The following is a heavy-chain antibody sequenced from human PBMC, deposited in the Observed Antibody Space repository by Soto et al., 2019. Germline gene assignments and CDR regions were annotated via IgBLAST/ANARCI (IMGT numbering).Heavy chain of an antibody. CDR3: ARDWGELYSYDSSGYPQPRHYYYGMDV. Sequence: EASVKVSCKASGGTFSSYAISWVRQAPGQGLEWMGGIIPIFGTANYAQKVQGRVTSTADESTSTAYMELSSLRSEDTAVYYCARDWGELYSYDSSGYPQPRHYYYGMDVWGQGTTVTVSS. J-gene: IGHJ6*02. D-gene: IGHD3-22*01. CDR2: IIPIFGTA. CDR1: GGTFSSYA. V-gene: IGHV1-69*13.